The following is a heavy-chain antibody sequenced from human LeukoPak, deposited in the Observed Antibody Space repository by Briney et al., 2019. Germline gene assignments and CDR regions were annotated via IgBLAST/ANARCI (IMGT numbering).Heavy chain of an antibody. J-gene: IGHJ4*02. CDR3: ARGYDSSAYKLPIDS. CDR2: INPNSGGT. D-gene: IGHD3-22*01. CDR1: GYTFTGYY. V-gene: IGHV1-2*02. Sequence: ASVKVSCKASGYTFTGYYMHWVRQAPGQGLEWMGWINPNSGGTNYAQKFQGRVTFTGDTSTSTAYMELSRLRSDDTAVYFCARGYDSSAYKLPIDSWGQGTLVSVSS.